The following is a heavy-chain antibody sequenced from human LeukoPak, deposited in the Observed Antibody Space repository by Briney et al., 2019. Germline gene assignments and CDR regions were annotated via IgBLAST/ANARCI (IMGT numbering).Heavy chain of an antibody. Sequence: SETLSLTCAVYGGSFSGYYWSWIRQPPGKGLEWIGEINHSGSTNYNPSLKSRVTISVDTSKNQFSLKLSSVTAADTAVYYCARGLGIFDYWGQGTLVTVSS. V-gene: IGHV4-34*01. J-gene: IGHJ4*02. CDR1: GGSFSGYY. D-gene: IGHD1-14*01. CDR3: ARGLGIFDY. CDR2: INHSGST.